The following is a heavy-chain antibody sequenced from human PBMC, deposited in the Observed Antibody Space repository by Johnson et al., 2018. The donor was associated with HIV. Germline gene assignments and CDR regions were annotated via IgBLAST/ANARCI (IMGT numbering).Heavy chain of an antibody. J-gene: IGHJ3*02. CDR2: ISWNSGSI. V-gene: IGHV3-9*01. D-gene: IGHD6-19*01. Sequence: VQLVESGGGVVQPGGSLRLSCAASGFTFDDYAMHWVRQAPGKGLEWVSGISWNSGSIGYADSVKGRFTISRDNAKNSLYLQMNSLRAEDTALYYWAKDSYSSGWYDAFDIWGQGTMVTVSS. CDR3: AKDSYSSGWYDAFDI. CDR1: GFTFDDYA.